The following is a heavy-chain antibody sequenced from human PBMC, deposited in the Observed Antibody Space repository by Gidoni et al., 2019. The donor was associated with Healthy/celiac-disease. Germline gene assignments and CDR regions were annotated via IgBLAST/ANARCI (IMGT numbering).Heavy chain of an antibody. CDR2: IRSKAYGGTT. Sequence: VQLVESGGGLVKPGRSLRLPCTASGFTFGDYAMSWFRQAPGKGLEWVGFIRSKAYGGTTEYAASGKGRFTISRDDSKSIAYLQMNSLKSEDTAVYYCTRAETVGATTPFFDYWGQGTLVTVSS. CDR1: GFTFGDYA. CDR3: TRAETVGATTPFFDY. D-gene: IGHD1-26*01. V-gene: IGHV3-49*05. J-gene: IGHJ4*02.